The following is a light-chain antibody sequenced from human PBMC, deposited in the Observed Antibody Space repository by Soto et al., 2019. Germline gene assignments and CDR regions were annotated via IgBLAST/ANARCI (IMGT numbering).Light chain of an antibody. CDR1: QSISNY. J-gene: IGKJ1*01. V-gene: IGKV1-39*01. CDR3: QHFNSYPWT. CDR2: AAS. Sequence: DIQMTQSPSSLSASVGDRVTITCRASQSISNYLNWYQQKPGKAPKLLIYAASSLQSGVPSRFSGSGSGTDFTLTISSLQPDDFATYYCQHFNSYPWTFGQGTKVEIK.